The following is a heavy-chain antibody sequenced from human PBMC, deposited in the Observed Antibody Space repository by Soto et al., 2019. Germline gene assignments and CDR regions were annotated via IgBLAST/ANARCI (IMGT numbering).Heavy chain of an antibody. CDR2: ISSVGDTT. CDR3: ARDHGYAHY. Sequence: PGGSLRLSCAASGFSFRTYEMNWVRQAPGKGLEWVSYISSVGDTTYYADAVKGRFTISRDNAMNSLYLQMNSLRAEDSAVYYCARDHGYAHYWGQGTLVTVSS. J-gene: IGHJ4*02. D-gene: IGHD2-2*01. CDR1: GFSFRTYE. V-gene: IGHV3-48*03.